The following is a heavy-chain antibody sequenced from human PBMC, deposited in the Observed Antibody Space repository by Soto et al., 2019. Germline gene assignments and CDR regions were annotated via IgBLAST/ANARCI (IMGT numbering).Heavy chain of an antibody. V-gene: IGHV1-2*02. Sequence: ASVKVSCKASGYTFTGYYIHWVRQAPGQGLEWMGWINPNSGGTIYAQKFQGRATMTRDTSISTAYMELSRLRSDDTAVYYCAKYSPTKVTTRYYGMDVWGQGTTVTVSS. CDR2: INPNSGGT. J-gene: IGHJ6*02. CDR1: GYTFTGYY. CDR3: AKYSPTKVTTRYYGMDV. D-gene: IGHD4-17*01.